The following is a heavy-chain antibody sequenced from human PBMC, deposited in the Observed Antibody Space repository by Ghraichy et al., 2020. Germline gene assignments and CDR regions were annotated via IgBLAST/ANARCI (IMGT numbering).Heavy chain of an antibody. Sequence: GGSLRLSCAASGFTFSSYWMSWVRQAPGKGLEWVANIKQDGSEKYYVDSVKGRFTISRDNAKNSLYLQMNSLRAEDTAVYYCASGGGYGNYYYYMDVWGKGTTVTVSS. D-gene: IGHD5-12*01. CDR3: ASGGGYGNYYYYMDV. CDR2: IKQDGSEK. V-gene: IGHV3-7*01. J-gene: IGHJ6*03. CDR1: GFTFSSYW.